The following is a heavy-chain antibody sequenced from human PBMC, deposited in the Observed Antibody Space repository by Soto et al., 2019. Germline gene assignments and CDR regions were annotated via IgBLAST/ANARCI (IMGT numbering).Heavy chain of an antibody. CDR3: ARGIVRGVIHYGMDV. V-gene: IGHV3-33*01. J-gene: IGHJ6*02. Sequence: PWGSLQISCAACVLSFSSYGMHWVRQAPGEGLEWVAVIWYDGTREDHADSVKGRFTISRDNSKNTLYLQMNRLRAEDTAVYYCARGIVRGVIHYGMDVWGQGPTVTGSS. CDR2: IWYDGTRE. CDR1: VLSFSSYG. D-gene: IGHD3-10*02.